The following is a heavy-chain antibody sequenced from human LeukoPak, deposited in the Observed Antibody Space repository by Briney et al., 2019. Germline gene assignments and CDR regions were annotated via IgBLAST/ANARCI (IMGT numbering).Heavy chain of an antibody. J-gene: IGHJ4*02. V-gene: IGHV3-74*01. CDR2: INSDGSST. CDR1: GFTFSSYW. CDR3: ARGVRMAVAGNIDY. Sequence: GGSLSLSCAASGFTFSSYWMHWVRQAPGKGLVWVSRINSDGSSTTYADSVKGRLTISRDNAKNTLYLQMNSLRAEDTAVYYCARGVRMAVAGNIDYWGQGTLVTVSS. D-gene: IGHD6-19*01.